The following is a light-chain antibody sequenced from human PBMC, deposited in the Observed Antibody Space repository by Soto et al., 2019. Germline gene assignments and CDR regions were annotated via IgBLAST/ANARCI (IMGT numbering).Light chain of an antibody. CDR2: DVS. Sequence: QSALTQPASVSGSPGQSIAISCTGTSSDVGGYNSVSWYQQYPGKAPKLMIHDVSNRPSGVSDRFSGSKSGNTASLTISGLQAEDEAHYYXSSWTSSSSYVFGSGTKVTVL. CDR1: SSDVGGYNS. J-gene: IGLJ1*01. V-gene: IGLV2-14*01. CDR3: SSWTSSSSYV.